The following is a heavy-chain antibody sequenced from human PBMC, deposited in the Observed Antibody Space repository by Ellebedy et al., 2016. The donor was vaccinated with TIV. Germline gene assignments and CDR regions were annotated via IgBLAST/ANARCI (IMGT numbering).Heavy chain of an antibody. CDR1: GLTVSNVY. D-gene: IGHD3-10*01. V-gene: IGHV3-15*01. CDR2: IRKTSDGGTA. Sequence: PGGSLRLSCGASGLTVSNVYIYWVRQAPGKGLESVVLIRKTSDGGTADYAAAVKGRFTISRDDSQNTLYLQMNSLKIEDTAVYYCITDWSVWFGIYRYWGQGTLVTVSS. J-gene: IGHJ4*02. CDR3: ITDWSVWFGIYRY.